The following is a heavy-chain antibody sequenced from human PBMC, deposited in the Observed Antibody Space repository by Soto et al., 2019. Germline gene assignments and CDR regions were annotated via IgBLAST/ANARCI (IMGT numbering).Heavy chain of an antibody. Sequence: GGSLRLSCAASGFTFSSYAMSWVSQAPGKGLEWVSAISGSGGSTYYADSVKGRFTISRDNSKNTLYLQMNSLRAEDTAVYYCAKDFYSNYAWDYWGQGTLVTVSS. D-gene: IGHD4-4*01. V-gene: IGHV3-23*01. CDR2: ISGSGGST. J-gene: IGHJ4*02. CDR1: GFTFSSYA. CDR3: AKDFYSNYAWDY.